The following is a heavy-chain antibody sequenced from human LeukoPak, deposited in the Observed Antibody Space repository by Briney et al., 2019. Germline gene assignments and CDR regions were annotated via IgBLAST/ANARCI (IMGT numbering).Heavy chain of an antibody. V-gene: IGHV3-23*01. CDR2: ISGSGGAT. CDR1: GFTFSSYA. J-gene: IGHJ4*02. D-gene: IGHD3-3*01. Sequence: GGSLRLSCAASGFTFSSYAMSWVRQAPGKGLEWVSAISGSGGATYYADSVKGRFTISRDDSKNTLYLQMNSLRAEDTAVYYCAKVNDFWSGHFDYWGQGTLVTVSS. CDR3: AKVNDFWSGHFDY.